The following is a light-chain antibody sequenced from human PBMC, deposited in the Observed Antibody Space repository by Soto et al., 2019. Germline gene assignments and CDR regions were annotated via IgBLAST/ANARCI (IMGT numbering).Light chain of an antibody. CDR1: QILLHSNGYNY. V-gene: IGKV3-20*01. CDR2: DAS. J-gene: IGKJ4*01. CDR3: QQFSSYPLT. Sequence: DIVMNQSPLSLAFTPVDPSSISCSSSQILLHSNGYNYLAWYQQKPGQAPRLLIYDASSRATGIPDRFSGGGSGTDFTLTISRLEPEDFAVYYCQQFSSYPLTFGGGSKVDIK.